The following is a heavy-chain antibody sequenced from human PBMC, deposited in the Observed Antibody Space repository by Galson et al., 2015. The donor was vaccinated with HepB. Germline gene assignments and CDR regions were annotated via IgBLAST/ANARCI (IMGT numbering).Heavy chain of an antibody. D-gene: IGHD3-22*01. CDR1: GLTFSSYT. V-gene: IGHV3-30*04. CDR2: MSYDGSNK. CDR3: ARHGLESSGYYYLFDY. J-gene: IGHJ4*02. Sequence: SLRLSCAASGLTFSSYTMHWVRQAPGKGLEWVALMSYDGSNKEYADSVKGRFTISRDNSKYTLYLQMNSLSDEDTAVYYCARHGLESSGYYYLFDYWGQGTLVTVPS.